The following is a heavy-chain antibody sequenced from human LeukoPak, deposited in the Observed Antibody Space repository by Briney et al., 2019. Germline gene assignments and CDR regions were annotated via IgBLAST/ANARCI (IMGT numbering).Heavy chain of an antibody. V-gene: IGHV3-74*01. CDR3: ARDYGSGGGYNWFDP. J-gene: IGHJ5*02. D-gene: IGHD3-10*01. CDR1: GFTFSSYW. Sequence: GGSLRLSCAASGFTFSSYWMHWDRQAPGKGLVWVSRINSDGSSTSYADSVKGRFTISRDNAKNTLYLQMNSLRAEDTAVYYCARDYGSGGGYNWFDPWGQGTLVTVSS. CDR2: INSDGSST.